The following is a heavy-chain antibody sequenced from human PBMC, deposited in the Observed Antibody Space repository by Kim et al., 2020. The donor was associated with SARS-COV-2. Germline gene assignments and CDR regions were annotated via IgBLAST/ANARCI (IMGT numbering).Heavy chain of an antibody. V-gene: IGHV4-4*07. CDR1: GGSISSYY. J-gene: IGHJ5*02. CDR3: AREPYYDFWSGYYSGWFDP. Sequence: SETLSLTCTVSGGSISSYYWSWIRQPAGKGLEWIGRIYTSGSTNYNPSLKSRVTMSVDTSKNQISLKLSSVTAADPAVYYCAREPYYDFWSGYYSGWFDPRGQRTLVTVSS. CDR2: IYTSGST. D-gene: IGHD3-3*01.